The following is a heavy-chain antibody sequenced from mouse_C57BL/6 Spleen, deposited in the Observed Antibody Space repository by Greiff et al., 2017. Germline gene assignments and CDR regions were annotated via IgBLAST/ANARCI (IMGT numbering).Heavy chain of an antibody. CDR3: ARAPYDGSSYGYFDV. V-gene: IGHV1-52*01. D-gene: IGHD1-1*01. J-gene: IGHJ1*03. CDR1: GYTFTSYW. CDR2: IDPSDSET. Sequence: VQLQQPGAELVRPGSSVTLSCKASGYTFTSYWLHWVKQRPIQGLAWIGNIDPSDSETHYNQKFKDKATLTVDKSSSTAYMQLSSLTSEDSAVYDCARAPYDGSSYGYFDVWGKGTTVTVSS.